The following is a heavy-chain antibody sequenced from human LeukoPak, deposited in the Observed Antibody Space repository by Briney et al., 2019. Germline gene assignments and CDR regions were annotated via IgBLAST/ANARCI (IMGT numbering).Heavy chain of an antibody. J-gene: IGHJ4*02. D-gene: IGHD3-10*01. V-gene: IGHV3-30*02. CDR3: VMGYYFDY. CDR1: GFTFSSYG. CDR2: IRYDGSNK. Sequence: GGSLRLSCAASGFTFSSYGMHWVRQAPGKGLEWVAFIRYDGSNKYYADSVKGRFTISRDNSKNSLYLQMNSLRAEDTAVYYCVMGYYFDYWGQGTLVTVSS.